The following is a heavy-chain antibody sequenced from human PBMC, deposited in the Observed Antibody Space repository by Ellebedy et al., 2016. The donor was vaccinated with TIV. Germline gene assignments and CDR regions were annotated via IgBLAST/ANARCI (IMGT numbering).Heavy chain of an antibody. J-gene: IGHJ5*02. V-gene: IGHV3-23*01. D-gene: IGHD6-19*01. CDR1: GFTFSSYA. Sequence: GGSLRLSXAASGFTFSSYAMSWVRQAPGKGLEWVSAISGSGGSTYYADSVKGRFTISRDNSKNTLYLQMNSLRAEDTVVYYCAKGTGQWLVYGLHWFDPWGQGTLVTVSS. CDR3: AKGTGQWLVYGLHWFDP. CDR2: ISGSGGST.